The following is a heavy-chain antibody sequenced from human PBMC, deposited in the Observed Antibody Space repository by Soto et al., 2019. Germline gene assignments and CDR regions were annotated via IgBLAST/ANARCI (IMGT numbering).Heavy chain of an antibody. CDR2: INPSGSST. V-gene: IGHV1-46*01. D-gene: IGHD1-26*01. Sequence: ASVKVSCKASGYTFTNDFMHWVRQAPGQGLEWMGIINPSGSSTTYAQKFQGRVTMTRDTSTSTLYMELRSLRSEDTAVYYCATRVGSVGVLDPWGQGTLVTVSS. CDR1: GYTFTNDF. J-gene: IGHJ5*02. CDR3: ATRVGSVGVLDP.